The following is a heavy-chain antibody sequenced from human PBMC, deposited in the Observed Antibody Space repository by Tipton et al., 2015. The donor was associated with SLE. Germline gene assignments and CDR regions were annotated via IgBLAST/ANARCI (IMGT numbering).Heavy chain of an antibody. D-gene: IGHD6-13*01. J-gene: IGHJ4*02. CDR2: IYHSGTT. V-gene: IGHV4-4*09. CDR1: GGSISSHY. Sequence: TLSLTCTVSGGSISSHYWSWIRQPPGKGLEWIANIYHSGTTDSNPSLKSRVTLSIDTSKNPFSLKLNSVPAADTAVYYCARGAGIAAAATRFDYWGQGTLVTVSS. CDR3: ARGAGIAAAATRFDY.